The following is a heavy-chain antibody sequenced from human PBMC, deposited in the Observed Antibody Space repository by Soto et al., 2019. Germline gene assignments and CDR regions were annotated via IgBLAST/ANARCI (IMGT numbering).Heavy chain of an antibody. J-gene: IGHJ3*02. CDR2: INPNSGGT. CDR1: GYTFTSYG. CDR3: ARAQWLAHDAFDI. V-gene: IGHV1-2*04. D-gene: IGHD6-19*01. Sequence: ASVKVSCKASGYTFTSYGISWVRQAPGQGLERMGWINPNSGGTNYAQKFQGWVTMTRDTSISTAYMELSRLRSDDTAVYYCARAQWLAHDAFDIWGQGTMVTVSS.